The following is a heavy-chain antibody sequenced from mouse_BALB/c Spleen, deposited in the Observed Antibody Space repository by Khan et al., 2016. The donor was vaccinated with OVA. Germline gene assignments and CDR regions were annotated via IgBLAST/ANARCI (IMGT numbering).Heavy chain of an antibody. CDR3: ARHGYGGFAY. CDR2: IFPNNGGT. CDR1: GYTFTDYN. V-gene: IGHV1-18*01. J-gene: IGHJ3*01. D-gene: IGHD2-2*01. Sequence: VQLKESGPELVKPGTSVKIPCKASGYTFTDYNMAWVKQSHGKSLEWIGDIFPNNGGTVYNQKFKGKASLTVDKSSNTAYMELRSLTSEDTAVYDCARHGYGGFAYWGQGNLVTVSA.